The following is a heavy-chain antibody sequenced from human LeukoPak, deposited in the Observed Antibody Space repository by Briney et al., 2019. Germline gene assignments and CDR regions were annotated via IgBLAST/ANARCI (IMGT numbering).Heavy chain of an antibody. CDR1: GFTVSSSY. J-gene: IGHJ3*02. V-gene: IGHV3-66*01. D-gene: IGHD3-10*01. CDR3: ARDYTGYRGVIGNDAFDI. CDR2: IYSGGST. Sequence: PGGSLRLSRAASGFTVSSSYMSWVRQAPGKGLEWVSVIYSGGSTYYADSVKGRFTISRDNSKNTLYLQMNSLRAEDTAVYYCARDYTGYRGVIGNDAFDIWGQGTMVTVSS.